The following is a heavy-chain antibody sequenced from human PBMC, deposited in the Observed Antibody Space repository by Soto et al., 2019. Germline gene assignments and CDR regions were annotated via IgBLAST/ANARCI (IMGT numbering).Heavy chain of an antibody. V-gene: IGHV1-18*01. CDR3: AKNGXPPYYYYGMDV. Sequence: QGQLVQSGPEVKKPGASVKVSCKASGXTXXXXXXXXXRXXPXXXXXXMGWVSGYNGDTKYAQKVQGRVTMXXDXXXXXXYMXXXXXXXXXXXKXYCAKNGXPPYYYYGMDVWGQGTTVTVSS. CDR1: GXTXXXXX. CDR2: VSGYNGDT. J-gene: IGHJ6*02. D-gene: IGHD2-8*01.